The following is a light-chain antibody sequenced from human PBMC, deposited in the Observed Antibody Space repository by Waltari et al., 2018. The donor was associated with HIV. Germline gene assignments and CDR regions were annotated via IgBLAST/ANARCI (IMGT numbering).Light chain of an antibody. CDR2: DVS. CDR3: NSYTTSSTLHVV. V-gene: IGLV2-14*03. CDR1: SRDVGGYNY. J-gene: IGLJ2*01. Sequence: QSALTQPASVSGSPGPSITLSCTGTSRDVGGYNYVSCYQHHPGKAPKLMIYDVSNRPSGVSNRFSGSKSGNTASLTISGLQAEDEADYYCNSYTTSSTLHVVFGGGTKLTVL.